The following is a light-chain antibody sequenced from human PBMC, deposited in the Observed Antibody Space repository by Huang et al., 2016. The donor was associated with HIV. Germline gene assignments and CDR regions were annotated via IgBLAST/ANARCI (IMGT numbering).Light chain of an antibody. CDR2: GSS. Sequence: EIVLTQSPDTLSLAPGERGALSCRASQNVTNDYLAWYQQKSGQAPRLLIYGSSGRATGVPVRFGGRGSGAEFILTIDRLEPEDFASYYCQQYSTLPWTFGPGTKLEVK. CDR3: QQYSTLPWT. J-gene: IGKJ1*01. V-gene: IGKV3-20*01. CDR1: QNVTNDY.